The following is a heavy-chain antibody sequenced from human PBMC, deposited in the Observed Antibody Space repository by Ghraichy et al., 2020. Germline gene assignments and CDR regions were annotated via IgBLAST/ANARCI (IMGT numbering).Heavy chain of an antibody. CDR1: GGSFSDYF. CDR2: INQGGST. D-gene: IGHD6-13*01. V-gene: IGHV4-34*01. J-gene: IGHJ5*02. Sequence: SETLSLTCGVSGGSFSDYFCSWIRQSPGKGLEWIGEINQGGSTNHNPSLKSRVTISVDTSKTQFSLKLSSVTAADTAVYYCAAHRGGSSWYVAWGQGTLVTVSS. CDR3: AAHRGGSSWYVA.